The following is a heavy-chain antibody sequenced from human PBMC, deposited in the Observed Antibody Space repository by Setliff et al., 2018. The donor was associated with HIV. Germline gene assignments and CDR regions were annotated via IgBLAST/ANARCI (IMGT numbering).Heavy chain of an antibody. Sequence: SETLSLTCAVSGYYISSGYYWAWIRQPPGKGLEWIGSIYHSGITYYNPSLKSRVTISVDTPKNQFSLKVSSVTAADTAVYYCARDRVGSRHDAFEIWGQGTMVTVSS. V-gene: IGHV4-38-2*02. CDR1: GYYISSGYY. CDR2: IYHSGIT. J-gene: IGHJ3*02. D-gene: IGHD1-26*01. CDR3: ARDRVGSRHDAFEI.